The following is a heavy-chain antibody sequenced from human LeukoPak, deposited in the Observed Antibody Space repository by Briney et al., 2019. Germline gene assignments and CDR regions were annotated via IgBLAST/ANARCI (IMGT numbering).Heavy chain of an antibody. J-gene: IGHJ6*03. V-gene: IGHV4-34*01. CDR1: GGSFSGYY. Sequence: SETLSLTCAVYGGSFSGYYWSWIRQPPGKGLEWIGEINHSGSTNYNPSLKSRVTISVDTSKNQFSLKLSSVTAADTAVYYCASKNGSGTLNYYYYMDVWGKGTTVTVSS. CDR2: INHSGST. D-gene: IGHD3-10*01. CDR3: ASKNGSGTLNYYYYMDV.